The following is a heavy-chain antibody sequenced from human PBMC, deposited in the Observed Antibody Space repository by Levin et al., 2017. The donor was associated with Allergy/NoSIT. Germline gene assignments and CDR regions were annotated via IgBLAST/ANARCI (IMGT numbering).Heavy chain of an antibody. CDR2: IDWDDDT. V-gene: IGHV2-70*13. Sequence: SGPTLVKPTQTLTLTCTVSGFSLNTSRMCVGWIRQPPGKALEWLALIDWDDDTYYDTSLKNRLYISKDNSKNQVVLRMTNMDAVDTATYYCARMIRGVITPFDLWGQGTVVTVSS. D-gene: IGHD3-10*01. CDR1: GFSLNTSRMC. CDR3: ARMIRGVITPFDL. J-gene: IGHJ3*01.